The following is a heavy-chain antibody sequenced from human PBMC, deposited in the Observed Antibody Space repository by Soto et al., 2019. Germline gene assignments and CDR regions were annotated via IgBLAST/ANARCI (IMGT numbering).Heavy chain of an antibody. V-gene: IGHV1-69*13. CDR2: IIPIFGTA. CDR3: ARDLRQLVGDYYYYGMDV. CDR1: GGTFSSYA. J-gene: IGHJ6*02. D-gene: IGHD6-6*01. Sequence: ASVKVSCKASGGTFSSYAISWVRQAPGQGLEWMGGIIPIFGTANYAQRFQGRVTITADESTSTAYMELSSLRSEDTAVYYCARDLRQLVGDYYYYGMDVWGQGTTVTVSS.